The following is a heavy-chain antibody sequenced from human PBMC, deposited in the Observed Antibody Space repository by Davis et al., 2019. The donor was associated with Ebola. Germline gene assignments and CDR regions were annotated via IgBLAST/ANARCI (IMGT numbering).Heavy chain of an antibody. CDR2: ISYSGTT. V-gene: IGHV4-34*01. CDR1: GGSFSGYY. CDR3: ARVAAADPDY. D-gene: IGHD6-13*01. J-gene: IGHJ4*02. Sequence: GSLRLSCAVYGGSFSGYYWSWIRQPPGRGLEWIGSISYSGTTHYNPSLKSRVTMSVGTSKNQFSLKLSSVTAADTAVYYCARVAAADPDYWGQGTLVTVSS.